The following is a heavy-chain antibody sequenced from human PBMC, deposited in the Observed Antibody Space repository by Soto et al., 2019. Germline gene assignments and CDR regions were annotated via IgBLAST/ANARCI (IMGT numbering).Heavy chain of an antibody. D-gene: IGHD1-26*01. Sequence: QVQLQESGPGLVKPSQTLSLSCTVSDGSVSRGGYYWSWLRQSPGKGLEWIGNIYYTGRTSYNPSLKSRVTILLETSKRQFSLRLASVSAADTALYYCAREGSYHYFDYWGQGALVTVSS. CDR1: DGSVSRGGYY. CDR3: AREGSYHYFDY. V-gene: IGHV4-31*03. CDR2: IYYTGRT. J-gene: IGHJ4*02.